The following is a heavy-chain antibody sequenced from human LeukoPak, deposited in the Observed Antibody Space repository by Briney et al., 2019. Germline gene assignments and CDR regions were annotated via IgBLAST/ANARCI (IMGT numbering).Heavy chain of an antibody. Sequence: PGGSLRLSCAASGFTFSSYAMSWVRQAPGKGLEWVSAISGSGGSTSYADSVKGRFTISRDNSKYTLFLQMNSLGAEDTAIYYCARGLARSDVGSWSWGQGTLVIVSS. CDR3: ARGLARSDVGSWS. CDR1: GFTFSSYA. CDR2: ISGSGGST. J-gene: IGHJ5*02. V-gene: IGHV3-23*01. D-gene: IGHD3-10*01.